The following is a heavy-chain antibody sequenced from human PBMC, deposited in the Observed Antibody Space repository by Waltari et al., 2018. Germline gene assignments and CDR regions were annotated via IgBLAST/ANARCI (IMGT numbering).Heavy chain of an antibody. Sequence: EVELVQSGAEVKKAGESLKISCTGSGYNFDHYWIGWVRQKPGRGLEWLGVICPCDSGTRERPFFLGQVTMAVDNYNTTVYLQRTSLQVSDSAIYYCARHVKGGGGGGYIEYWGQGTQVTVSS. J-gene: IGHJ4*02. CDR1: GYNFDHYW. V-gene: IGHV5-51*01. CDR3: ARHVKGGGGGGYIEY. D-gene: IGHD2-15*01. CDR2: ICPCDSGT.